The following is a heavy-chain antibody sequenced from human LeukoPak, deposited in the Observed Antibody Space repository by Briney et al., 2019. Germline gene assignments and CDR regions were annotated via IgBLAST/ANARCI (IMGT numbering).Heavy chain of an antibody. CDR3: ARTPYYYDSSGEGPNSYYFDY. CDR2: IYYSGST. Sequence: SETLSLTCTVSGGSISSGGYYWSWIRQHPGKGLEWIGYIYYSGSTYYNPSLKSRVTISVDTSKNQFSLKLSSVTAADTAVYYCARTPYYYDSSGEGPNSYYFDYWGQGTLVTVSS. D-gene: IGHD3-22*01. J-gene: IGHJ4*02. V-gene: IGHV4-31*03. CDR1: GGSISSGGYY.